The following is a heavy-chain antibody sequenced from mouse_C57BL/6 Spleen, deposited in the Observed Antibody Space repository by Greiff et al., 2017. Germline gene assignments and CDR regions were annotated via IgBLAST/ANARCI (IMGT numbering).Heavy chain of an antibody. CDR1: GYTFTDYE. CDR3: TRYDYDGDYYAMDY. Sequence: VHLVESGAELVRPGASVTLSCKASGYTFTDYEMHWVKQTPVHGLEWIGAIDPETGGTAYNQKFKGKAILTADKSSSTAYMELRSLTSEDSAVYYCTRYDYDGDYYAMDYWGQGTSVTVSS. J-gene: IGHJ4*01. CDR2: IDPETGGT. D-gene: IGHD2-4*01. V-gene: IGHV1-15*01.